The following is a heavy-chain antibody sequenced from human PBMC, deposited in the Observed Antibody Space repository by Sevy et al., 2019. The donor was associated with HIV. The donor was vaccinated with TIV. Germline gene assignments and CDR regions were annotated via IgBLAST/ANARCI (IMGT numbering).Heavy chain of an antibody. V-gene: IGHV1-18*01. CDR3: ARDSGPVVPAAIAI. CDR1: GYTFTSYG. CDR2: ISAYNGNT. J-gene: IGHJ3*02. Sequence: ASVKVSCKASGYTFTSYGISWVRQAPGQGLEWMGWISAYNGNTNYAQKLQGRVTMTTDTSTSTAYMELRSLRSDDTAVYYCARDSGPVVPAAIAIWGQGTMVTVSS. D-gene: IGHD2-2*01.